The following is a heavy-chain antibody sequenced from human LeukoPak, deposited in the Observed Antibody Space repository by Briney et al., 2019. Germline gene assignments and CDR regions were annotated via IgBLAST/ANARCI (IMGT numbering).Heavy chain of an antibody. V-gene: IGHV4-38-2*02. D-gene: IGHD5-12*01. CDR1: GYSISSGYY. CDR3: AREGYSGYPPYYYYYMDV. J-gene: IGHJ6*03. Sequence: PSETLSLTCTVSGYSISSGYYWGWFRHPPGKRLERIGSIYYTGRTYYNPSLKSRGTISVDPSKIQFSLKLSSVAAADTAVYYCAREGYSGYPPYYYYYMDVWGKGTTVTVSS. CDR2: IYYTGRT.